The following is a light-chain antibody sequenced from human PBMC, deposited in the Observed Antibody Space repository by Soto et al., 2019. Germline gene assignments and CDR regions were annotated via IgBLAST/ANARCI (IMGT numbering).Light chain of an antibody. CDR2: NVS. CDR1: RSLAYIDGNTY. CDR3: IQGTHWPPYT. J-gene: IGKJ2*01. Sequence: DVLMTQSPLSLPVTLGQPASISCWSSRSLAYIDGNTYLNWFQQRPGQSPRRLIYNVSNRDSGVPDRFSGSGSGTDFTLKISRVEAEDVAVYYCIQGTHWPPYTFGQGTKLEIK. V-gene: IGKV2-30*01.